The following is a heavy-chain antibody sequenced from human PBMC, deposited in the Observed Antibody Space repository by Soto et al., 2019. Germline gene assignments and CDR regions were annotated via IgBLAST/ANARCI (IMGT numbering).Heavy chain of an antibody. CDR2: ISYDGSNK. V-gene: IGHV3-30*03. J-gene: IGHJ6*02. CDR3: AGTPGRYNWNYGSQYYYYGMDV. Sequence: PGGSLRLSCAASGFTFSSYGMHWVRQAPGKGLEWVAVISYDGSNKYYADSAKGRFTISRDNSKNTLYLQMNSLRAEDTSVYYCAGTPGRYNWNYGSQYYYYGMDVWGQETTVTVSS. CDR1: GFTFSSYG. D-gene: IGHD1-7*01.